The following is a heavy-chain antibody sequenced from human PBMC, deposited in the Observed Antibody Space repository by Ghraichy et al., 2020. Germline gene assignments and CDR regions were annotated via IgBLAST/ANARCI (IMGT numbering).Heavy chain of an antibody. D-gene: IGHD6-13*01. J-gene: IGHJ5*02. V-gene: IGHV3-7*04. CDR2: IKQDGSEK. Sequence: GESLNISCAASGFTFSSYWMSWVRQAPGKGLEWVANIKQDGSEKYYVDSVKGRFTISRDNAKNSLYLQMNSLRAEDTAVYYCARAAQQLVYNWFDPWGQGTLVTVSS. CDR1: GFTFSSYW. CDR3: ARAAQQLVYNWFDP.